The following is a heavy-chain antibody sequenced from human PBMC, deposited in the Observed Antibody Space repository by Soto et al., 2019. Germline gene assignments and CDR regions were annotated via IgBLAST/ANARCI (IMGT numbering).Heavy chain of an antibody. CDR3: ARDHCGACYYLEY. D-gene: IGHD2-21*02. Sequence: QVQLQESGPGLVKPSQTLSLTCTVSGGSISSGGSYWSWIRQHPGKGLEGIGHIYYSGSTYYNPSLKMRVTISVDTSNNQSSLQLRSVTSADTALYYCARDHCGACYYLEYWGQVTLVTVSS. V-gene: IGHV4-31*03. J-gene: IGHJ4*02. CDR1: GGSISSGGSY. CDR2: IYYSGST.